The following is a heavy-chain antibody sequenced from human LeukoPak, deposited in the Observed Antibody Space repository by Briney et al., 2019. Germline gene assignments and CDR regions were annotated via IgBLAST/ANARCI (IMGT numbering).Heavy chain of an antibody. CDR3: ARMEYYDSSRVGYYFDY. V-gene: IGHV4-39*07. CDR1: GGSISSNSYY. J-gene: IGHJ4*02. Sequence: SETLSLTCAVSGGSISSNSYYWGWIRQPPGKGLEWIGSIYYSGSTYYNPSLKSRVTISVDTSKNQFSLKLSSVTAADTAVYYCARMEYYDSSRVGYYFDYWGQGTLVTVSS. D-gene: IGHD3-22*01. CDR2: IYYSGST.